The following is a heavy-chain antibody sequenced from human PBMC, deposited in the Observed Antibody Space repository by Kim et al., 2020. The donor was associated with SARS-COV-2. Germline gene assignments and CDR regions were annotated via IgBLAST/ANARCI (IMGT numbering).Heavy chain of an antibody. Sequence: SETLSLTCTVSGGSISSGGYYWSWIRQHPGKGLEWIGYIYYSGSTYYNPSLKSRVTISVDTSKNQFSLKLSSVTAADTAVYYCARKTGGLVGLNYFDYWGQGTLVTVSS. CDR1: GGSISSGGYY. V-gene: IGHV4-31*03. CDR3: ARKTGGLVGLNYFDY. CDR2: IYYSGST. J-gene: IGHJ4*02. D-gene: IGHD3-9*01.